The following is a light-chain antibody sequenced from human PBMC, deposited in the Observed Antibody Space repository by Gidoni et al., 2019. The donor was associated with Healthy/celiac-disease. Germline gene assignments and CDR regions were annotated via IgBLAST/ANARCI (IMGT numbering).Light chain of an antibody. CDR1: QSVSSSY. J-gene: IGKJ5*01. V-gene: IGKV3-20*01. Sequence: EIVLTQSPGTLSLSPGERATLSCRASQSVSSSYLAWYQQKPGQAPRLLIYGASSRATGLPDRFSGSGSGTDFTLTISRLEPEDFAVYYCQQYGSSPPSVTFGQGTRLEIK. CDR3: QQYGSSPPSVT. CDR2: GAS.